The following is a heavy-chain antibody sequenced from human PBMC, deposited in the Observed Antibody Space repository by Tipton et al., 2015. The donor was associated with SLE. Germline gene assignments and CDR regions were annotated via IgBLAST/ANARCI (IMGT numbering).Heavy chain of an antibody. J-gene: IGHJ4*02. CDR3: ATEKFKYFDY. V-gene: IGHV3-43*01. CDR1: GFSFDDYT. CDR2: ITRDGGYT. Sequence: GSLRLSCAASGFSFDDYTMHWVRQVPGKGLEWVCLITRDGGYTVYADSVKGRFTISRDNNEYPLFLQMNSLRSEDTALYYCATEKFKYFDYWGQGTLVTVSS.